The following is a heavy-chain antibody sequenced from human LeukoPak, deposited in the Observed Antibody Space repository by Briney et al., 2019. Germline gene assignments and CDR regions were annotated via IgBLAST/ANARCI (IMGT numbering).Heavy chain of an antibody. J-gene: IGHJ4*02. CDR3: ARYGYDSSGYYYDY. Sequence: PGGSLRLSCAASGFTFSDYYMSWVRQAPGKGLEWVSAIYSGGSTYYADSVKGRFTISRDNSKNTLYLQMNSLRAEDTAVYYCARYGYDSSGYYYDYWGQGTLVTVSS. CDR1: GFTFSDYY. D-gene: IGHD3-22*01. V-gene: IGHV3-53*01. CDR2: IYSGGST.